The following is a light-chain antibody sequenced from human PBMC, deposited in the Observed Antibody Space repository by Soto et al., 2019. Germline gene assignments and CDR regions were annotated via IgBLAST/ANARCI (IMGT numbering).Light chain of an antibody. V-gene: IGKV1-5*01. CDR1: QTITTW. CDR3: QQYTNTNNPWM. J-gene: IGKJ1*01. Sequence: DIRVTQSPPTLSASVGDRVTITCRASQTITTWMAWYQQKPGKAPKLLVYDASTLQSGVATRFSGSGSGTEFTLIISGLQPEDSATYYCQQYTNTNNPWMFGQGTNVEI. CDR2: DAS.